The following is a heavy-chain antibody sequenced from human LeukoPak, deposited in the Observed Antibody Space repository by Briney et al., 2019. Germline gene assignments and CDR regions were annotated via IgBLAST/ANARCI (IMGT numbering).Heavy chain of an antibody. J-gene: IGHJ3*02. V-gene: IGHV3-53*01. D-gene: IGHD5-12*01. CDR2: TYTGGNS. CDR1: GFTVSSTH. Sequence: GGSLRLSCEASGFTVSSTHMVWVRQAPGKGLEWVSVTYTGGNSYYAGSVQGRFIISRDISKNTLYLQMNNLRAEDSALYYCARGGRGSAAIVAPRSFDIWGQGTMVTVSS. CDR3: ARGGRGSAAIVAPRSFDI.